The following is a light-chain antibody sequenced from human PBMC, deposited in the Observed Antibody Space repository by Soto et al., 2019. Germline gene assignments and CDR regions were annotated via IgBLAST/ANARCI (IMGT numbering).Light chain of an antibody. CDR1: QSIGSW. CDR2: KAS. CDR3: QQFNTYST. J-gene: IGKJ1*01. Sequence: DIQMTQSPSTLSASVGDRVTITCRASQSIGSWLAWYQQRPGKAPKLLIYKASNLESGVPSRFSGSGSGTEFTLTINSLQPDDFATYYCQQFNTYSTCGQGTKVEI. V-gene: IGKV1-5*03.